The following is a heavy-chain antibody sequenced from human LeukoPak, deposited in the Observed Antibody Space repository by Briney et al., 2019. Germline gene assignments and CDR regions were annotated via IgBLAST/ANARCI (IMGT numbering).Heavy chain of an antibody. D-gene: IGHD1-1*01. CDR3: ARAWNRGYYFDY. J-gene: IGHJ4*02. CDR1: GGSISSYY. CDR2: IHTTGST. V-gene: IGHV4-4*07. Sequence: PSETLSLTCTVSGGSISSYYWSWIRRPAGKGLEWIGRIHTTGSTDYNPSLKSRATMSVDTSKNQFSLKLSSVTAADTAVYYCARAWNRGYYFDYWGQGTLVTVSS.